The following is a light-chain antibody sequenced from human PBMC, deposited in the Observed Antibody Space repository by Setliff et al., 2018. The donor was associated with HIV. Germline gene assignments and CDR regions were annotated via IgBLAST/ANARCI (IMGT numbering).Light chain of an antibody. CDR1: SSDVGSFNL. V-gene: IGLV2-23*02. CDR3: CSYAGSSTVV. Sequence: QSVLTQPASVSGSPGQSITISCTGTSSDVGSFNLVSWYQHHPGKAPKLMIYEVSKRPSGVSNRFSGSKSGNTASLTFSGLQAEDETDYYCCSYAGSSTVVFGGGTQLTVL. CDR2: EVS. J-gene: IGLJ2*01.